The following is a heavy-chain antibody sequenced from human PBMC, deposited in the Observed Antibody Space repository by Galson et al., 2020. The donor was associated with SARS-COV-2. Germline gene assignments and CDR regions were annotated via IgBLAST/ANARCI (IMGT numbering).Heavy chain of an antibody. CDR2: IYYSGSEMS. CDR3: AIAYCSASCHVPSRYYLLDA. V-gene: IGHV4-59*01. J-gene: IGHJ6*03. D-gene: IGHD2-15*01. CDR1: GASFRNYY. Sequence: SETLSLTCSVSGASFRNYYWSWIRQSPGKGLEWLGYIYYSGSEMSKYNPSLKSRVTISLDTSANQFSLNLSSVTAADAAVYYCAIAYCSASCHVPSRYYLLDAWGKGTTVTVS.